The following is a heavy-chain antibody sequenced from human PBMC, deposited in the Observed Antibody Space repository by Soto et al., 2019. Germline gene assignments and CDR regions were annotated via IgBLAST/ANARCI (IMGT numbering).Heavy chain of an antibody. CDR2: ISDYNGNT. Sequence: GASVKVSCKASGYTFTSYGISWVRQAPGQGLEWMGWISDYNGNTNYAQKLQGRVTMTTDTSTSTAYMELRSLRSDDTAVYYCARGAPSGSYLWYFDYWGQGTLVTVSS. D-gene: IGHD1-26*01. J-gene: IGHJ4*02. V-gene: IGHV1-18*01. CDR1: GYTFTSYG. CDR3: ARGAPSGSYLWYFDY.